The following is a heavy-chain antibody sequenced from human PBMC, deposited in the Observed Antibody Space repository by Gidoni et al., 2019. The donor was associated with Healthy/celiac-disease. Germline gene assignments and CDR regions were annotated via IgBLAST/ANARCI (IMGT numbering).Heavy chain of an antibody. V-gene: IGHV3-7*03. Sequence: EVQLVESGGGLVQPGGSLRLSFAASGFTFSSYWMSWVRQAPGKGREWVANIKQDGSEKYYVDSVKGRFTISRDNAKNSLDLQMNSLRAEDTAVYYCAREDYDFWSGPNNWFDPWGQGTLVTVSS. D-gene: IGHD3-3*01. CDR3: AREDYDFWSGPNNWFDP. J-gene: IGHJ5*02. CDR2: IKQDGSEK. CDR1: GFTFSSYW.